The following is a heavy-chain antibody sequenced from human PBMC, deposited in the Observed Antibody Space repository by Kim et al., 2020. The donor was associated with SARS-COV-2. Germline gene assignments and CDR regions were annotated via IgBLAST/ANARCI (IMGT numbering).Heavy chain of an antibody. CDR2: IWNDGTNR. J-gene: IGHJ6*03. Sequence: GGSLRLSCAASGFTFRSYGMHWVRQAPGKGLEWVAVIWNDGTNRYYADSVRGRLTISRDNSKDTVYLQMNSLRAEDTAVYYCARGDSTTSYYYYMDVWGKGTTVTVSS. D-gene: IGHD6-13*01. CDR3: ARGDSTTSYYYYMDV. CDR1: GFTFRSYG. V-gene: IGHV3-33*01.